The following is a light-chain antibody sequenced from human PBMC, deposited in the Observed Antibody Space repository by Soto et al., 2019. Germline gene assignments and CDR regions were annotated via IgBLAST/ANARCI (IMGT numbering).Light chain of an antibody. Sequence: EIVLTQSPVTLSLSPGERATLSCRASQSVSSSYLAWYQQKPGQAPRLLIYGASSRATGIPDRFSGSGSGTDFTLTISRLEPEDFAVYYCQQYGSSPPITFGQGTRWRL. CDR1: QSVSSSY. CDR2: GAS. CDR3: QQYGSSPPIT. J-gene: IGKJ5*01. V-gene: IGKV3-20*01.